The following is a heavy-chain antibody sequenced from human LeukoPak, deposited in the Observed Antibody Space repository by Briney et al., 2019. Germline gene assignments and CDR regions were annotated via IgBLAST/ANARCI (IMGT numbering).Heavy chain of an antibody. CDR2: VGPSGRT. V-gene: IGHV3-53*01. CDR1: GFTVSSNY. Sequence: GGSLRLSCAASGFTVSSNYMSWVRQAPGKGLEWVSAVGPSGRTYYADSVKGRFTISRDNSNYTLYLQMNSLRVEDTAVYYCAKRGGSYRGFDYWGQGTLVTVSS. J-gene: IGHJ4*02. CDR3: AKRGGSYRGFDY. D-gene: IGHD1-26*01.